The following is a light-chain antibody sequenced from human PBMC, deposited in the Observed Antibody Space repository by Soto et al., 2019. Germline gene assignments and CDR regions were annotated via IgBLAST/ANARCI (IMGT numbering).Light chain of an antibody. CDR1: QSISSY. CDR2: AAS. V-gene: IGKV1-39*01. Sequence: DIQMTQSPSSLSASVGDRVIITCRASQSISSYLNWYQQKLGKAPKLLIYAASSLQSGVPSRFSGRGSGTDFTLTISSLQPEDFATYYCQQSYSTLLTFGGGTKV. CDR3: QQSYSTLLT. J-gene: IGKJ4*01.